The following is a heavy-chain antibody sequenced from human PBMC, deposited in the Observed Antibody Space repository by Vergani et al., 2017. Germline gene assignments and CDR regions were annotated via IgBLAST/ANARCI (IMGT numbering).Heavy chain of an antibody. V-gene: IGHV5-51*01. CDR3: ARSLRRLRYFVWPINWFDP. Sequence: VQLVQSGAEVKKPGSSVKISCKGSGYSFTSYWIGWVRQMPGKGLEWMGIIYPGDSDTRYSPSFQGQVTISADKSISTAYLQWSSLKASDTAMYYCARSLRRLRYFVWPINWFDPWGQGTLVTVSS. CDR1: GYSFTSYW. CDR2: IYPGDSDT. D-gene: IGHD3-9*01. J-gene: IGHJ5*02.